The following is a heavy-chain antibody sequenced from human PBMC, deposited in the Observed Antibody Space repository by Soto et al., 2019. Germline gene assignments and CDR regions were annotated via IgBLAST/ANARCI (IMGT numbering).Heavy chain of an antibody. V-gene: IGHV1-24*01. CDR1: GYTLTELS. Sequence: ASVKVSCKVSGYTLTELSMHWVRQPPGKGLEWMGGFDPEDAETIYARRFQGRVTMTEDTSADTAYMELSSLRSEDTAVYYCAAGVVPYGMDVWGQGTTVTVAS. CDR2: FDPEDAET. CDR3: AAGVVPYGMDV. D-gene: IGHD2-15*01. J-gene: IGHJ6*02.